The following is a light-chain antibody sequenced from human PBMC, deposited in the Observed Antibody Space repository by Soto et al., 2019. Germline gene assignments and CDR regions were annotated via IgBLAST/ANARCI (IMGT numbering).Light chain of an antibody. V-gene: IGKV1-5*01. CDR2: ESS. J-gene: IGKJ1*01. CDR3: QQYNSPLWT. Sequence: EIQMTQSPPTLSASVGDTVTITCRASRSISNWLAWYQQKPGKAPKLLIYESSNLETGVPPRFSGSRSGTEFALTISSLQPDDFATYYCQQYNSPLWTFGQGTRV. CDR1: RSISNW.